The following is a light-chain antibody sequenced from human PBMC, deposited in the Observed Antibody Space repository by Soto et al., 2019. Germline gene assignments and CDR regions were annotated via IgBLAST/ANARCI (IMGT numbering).Light chain of an antibody. CDR2: LNSDGSH. J-gene: IGLJ2*01. V-gene: IGLV4-69*01. CDR3: QTWGADSVI. Sequence: QLVLTQSPSASASLGASVKLTCSQSSGNSSYAIAWHQQQPEKGPRFLMKLNSDGSHSKGDGISDRFSGSSSGAERYLTISSLQSEDEADYYCQTWGADSVIFGGGTKLTVL. CDR1: SGNSSYA.